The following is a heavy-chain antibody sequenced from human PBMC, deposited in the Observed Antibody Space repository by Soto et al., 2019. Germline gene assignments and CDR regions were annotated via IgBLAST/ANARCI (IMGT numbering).Heavy chain of an antibody. J-gene: IGHJ4*02. D-gene: IGHD1-20*01. CDR2: IDTSGSST. CDR1: GFIFXKFW. CDR3: AKDSRYFDL. Sequence: GXLXLSCDASGFIFXKFWMHWVRQVPGKGLVWVSRIDTSGSSTSYADAVNGRFTISRENAKNTVYLQMHSLRDEDTCVYYCAKDSRYFDLWSQGSLGTVSS. V-gene: IGHV3-74*01.